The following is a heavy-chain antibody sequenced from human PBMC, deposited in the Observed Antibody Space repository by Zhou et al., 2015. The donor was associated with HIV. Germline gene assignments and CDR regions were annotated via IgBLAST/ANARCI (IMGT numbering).Heavy chain of an antibody. J-gene: IGHJ4*02. D-gene: IGHD3-10*01. CDR1: GYTFTGYY. Sequence: QVQLVQSGAEVKKPGASVKVSCKASGYTFTGYYMHWVRQAPGQGLEWMGRINPNSGGTNYAQKFQGRVTMTRDTSISTAYMELSRLRSDDTAVYYCASSAVSPYYYGSTGLDYWGQGTLVTVSS. V-gene: IGHV1-2*06. CDR3: ASSAVSPYYYGSTGLDY. CDR2: INPNSGGT.